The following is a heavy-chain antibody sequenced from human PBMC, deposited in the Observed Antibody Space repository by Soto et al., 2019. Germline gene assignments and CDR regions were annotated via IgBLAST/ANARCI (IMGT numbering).Heavy chain of an antibody. CDR3: ARFYRRPWFDP. CDR1: GGSISSYY. Sequence: SETLSLTCTVSGGSISSYYWSWIRQPPGKGLEWIGYIYYSGSTNYNPSLKSRVTISVDTSKNQFSLKLSSVTAADTAVYYCARFYRRPWFDPWGQGTLVTVS. J-gene: IGHJ5*02. V-gene: IGHV4-59*01. CDR2: IYYSGST.